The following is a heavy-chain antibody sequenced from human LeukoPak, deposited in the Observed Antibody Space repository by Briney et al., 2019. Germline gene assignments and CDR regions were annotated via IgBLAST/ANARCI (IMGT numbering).Heavy chain of an antibody. CDR3: ATYSGSYWGGNWFDP. CDR2: IIPIFGIA. V-gene: IGHV1-69*04. Sequence: SVKVSCKASGGTFSSYAISWVRHAPGQVLEWMGRIIPIFGIANYAQKFQGRVTITADKSTSTAYMELSSPRSEDTAVYYCATYSGSYWGGNWFDPWGQGTLVTVSS. J-gene: IGHJ5*02. D-gene: IGHD1-26*01. CDR1: GGTFSSYA.